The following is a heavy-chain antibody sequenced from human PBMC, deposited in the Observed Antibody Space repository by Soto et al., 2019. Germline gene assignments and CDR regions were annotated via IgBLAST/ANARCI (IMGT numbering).Heavy chain of an antibody. CDR3: ARDPIFGVVTKRVFDY. V-gene: IGHV1-2*04. J-gene: IGHJ4*02. CDR2: INPNSGGT. CDR1: GYTFTGYY. Sequence: ASVKVSCKASGYTFTGYYMHWVRQAPGQGLEWMGWINPNSGGTNYAQKFQGWVTMTRDTSISTACMEMSRLRSDDTAVYYCARDPIFGVVTKRVFDYWGQGTLVTVSS. D-gene: IGHD3-3*02.